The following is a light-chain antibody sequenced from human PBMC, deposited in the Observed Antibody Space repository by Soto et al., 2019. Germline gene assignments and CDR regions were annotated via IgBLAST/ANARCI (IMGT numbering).Light chain of an antibody. Sequence: ETVMTQSPATLSVSPGERATLSCRASQSVNSNLAWYQQKLGQAPRVLIFGASTRATGIPARFSGSGSGTEFSLTINSLQSEDFVVYYCQEYHTWPWTFGQGTKVEIK. V-gene: IGKV3-15*01. CDR2: GAS. J-gene: IGKJ1*01. CDR1: QSVNSN. CDR3: QEYHTWPWT.